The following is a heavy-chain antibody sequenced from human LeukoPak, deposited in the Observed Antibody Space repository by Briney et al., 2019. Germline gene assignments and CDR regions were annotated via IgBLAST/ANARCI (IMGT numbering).Heavy chain of an antibody. CDR1: GYTFTNYG. Sequence: GASVKVSCKASGYTFTNYGISWVRQAPGQGLEWMGWIGSYNGETNYAQKFQGRVTMTEDTSTDTAYMELSSLRSEDTAVYYCATSYYYDGSDYYRTDYWGQGTLVTVSS. D-gene: IGHD3-22*01. V-gene: IGHV1-18*01. J-gene: IGHJ4*02. CDR3: ATSYYYDGSDYYRTDY. CDR2: IGSYNGET.